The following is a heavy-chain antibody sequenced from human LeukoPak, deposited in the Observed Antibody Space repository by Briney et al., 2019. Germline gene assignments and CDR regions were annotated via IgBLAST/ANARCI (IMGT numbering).Heavy chain of an antibody. V-gene: IGHV3-48*03. CDR3: ASGLVSYYYDSVDY. D-gene: IGHD3-10*01. CDR2: ISSSGSTI. J-gene: IGHJ4*02. Sequence: PGGSLRLSCEASGFTFSSYEMNWVRQAPGKGLEWVSYISSSGSTIYYADSVKGRFTISRDNAKNSLYLQMNSLRAEDTAVYYCASGLVSYYYDSVDYWGQGTLVTVSS. CDR1: GFTFSSYE.